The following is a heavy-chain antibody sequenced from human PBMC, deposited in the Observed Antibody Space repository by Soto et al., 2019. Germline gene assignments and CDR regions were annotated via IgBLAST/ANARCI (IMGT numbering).Heavy chain of an antibody. J-gene: IGHJ4*02. D-gene: IGHD3-22*01. V-gene: IGHV1-69*06. Sequence: SVKVSCKASGGTFSSYAISWVRQAPGQGLVWMGGIIPIFGTANYAQKFQGRVTITADKSTSTAYMELSSLRSEDTAVYYCARTADYYDSSGHLEDFDYWGQGTLVTVS. CDR2: IIPIFGTA. CDR1: GGTFSSYA. CDR3: ARTADYYDSSGHLEDFDY.